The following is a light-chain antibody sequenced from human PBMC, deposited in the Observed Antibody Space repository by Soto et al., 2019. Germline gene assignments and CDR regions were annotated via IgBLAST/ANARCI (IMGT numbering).Light chain of an antibody. CDR1: QSLLHSDGRAY. Sequence: DIGMNQIPLSLAVTPGQPASISCKSSQSLLHSDGRAYLYWYLQKAGQTPQLLIYEVSKRFSGVPDRFSGSGSGTDFTLKISRVEAEDVGFYYCMQSIQLPLTFGGGTKVEIK. J-gene: IGKJ4*01. CDR3: MQSIQLPLT. CDR2: EVS. V-gene: IGKV2D-29*01.